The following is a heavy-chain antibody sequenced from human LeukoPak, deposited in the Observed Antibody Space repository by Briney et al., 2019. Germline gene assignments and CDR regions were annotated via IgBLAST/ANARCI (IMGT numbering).Heavy chain of an antibody. Sequence: TGGSLRLSCAVSGFTFSSFGVRWVRQAPGKGLEWVSYIGSSSTYIHYADSLKGRFTISRDNAKNSLYLQMNSLRAEDTAVYYCARETPAWIQLWSDPTQTDYWGQGTLVTVSS. V-gene: IGHV3-21*01. J-gene: IGHJ4*02. CDR3: ARETPAWIQLWSDPTQTDY. CDR1: GFTFSSFG. D-gene: IGHD5-18*01. CDR2: IGSSSTYI.